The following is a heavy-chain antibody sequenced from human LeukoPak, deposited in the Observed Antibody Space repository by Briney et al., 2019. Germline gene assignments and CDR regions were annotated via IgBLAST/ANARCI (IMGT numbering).Heavy chain of an antibody. J-gene: IGHJ4*02. CDR3: AGSEQKLGKFDY. CDR1: GGTFTSYA. V-gene: IGHV1-69*04. D-gene: IGHD6-13*01. Sequence: GSSVKVSCKASGGTFTSYAISWVRQAPGQGLEWMGRINPILGIANYAQKFQGRGTITADKSTSTAYIELSSLRSEDTAVYYCAGSEQKLGKFDYWRQGTLVTVSS. CDR2: INPILGIA.